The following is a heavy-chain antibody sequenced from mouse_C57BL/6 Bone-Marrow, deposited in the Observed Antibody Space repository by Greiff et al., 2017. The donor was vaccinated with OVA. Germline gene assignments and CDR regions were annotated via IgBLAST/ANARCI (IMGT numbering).Heavy chain of an antibody. Sequence: EVMLVESGGGLVQPGGSMKLSCVASGFTFSNYWMNWVRQSPEKGLEWVAQIRLKSDNYATHYAESVKGRFTISRDDSKSSVYLQMNNLRAEDTGIYYCTYQTAQATYYFDYWGQGTTLTVSS. CDR2: IRLKSDNYAT. V-gene: IGHV6-3*01. CDR3: TYQTAQATYYFDY. CDR1: GFTFSNYW. J-gene: IGHJ2*01. D-gene: IGHD3-2*02.